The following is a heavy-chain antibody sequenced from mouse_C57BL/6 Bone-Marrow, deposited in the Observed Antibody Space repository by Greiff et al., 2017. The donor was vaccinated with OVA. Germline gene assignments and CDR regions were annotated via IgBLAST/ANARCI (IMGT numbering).Heavy chain of an antibody. J-gene: IGHJ2*01. D-gene: IGHD1-1*01. V-gene: IGHV1-82*01. CDR2: IYPGDGDT. Sequence: VQLQQSGPELVKPGASVKISCKASGYAFSSSWMNWVKQRPGKGLEWIGRIYPGDGDTNYNGKFKGKATLTADKSSSPAYMQLSSLTSEDSAVYFCARRDYGFDYWGQGTTLTVSS. CDR3: ARRDYGFDY. CDR1: GYAFSSSW.